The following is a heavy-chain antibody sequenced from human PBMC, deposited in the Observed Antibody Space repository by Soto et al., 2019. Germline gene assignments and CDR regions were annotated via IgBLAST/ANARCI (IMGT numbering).Heavy chain of an antibody. CDR2: IYYGGSP. D-gene: IGHD3-22*01. Sequence: SETLSLTCTVPGGSISSSTYYWGWIRQPPGQGLEWIGNIYYGGSPYYNPSLKSRVTVSVDTSKNQFSLKLSSVTAADTAVYYCARQSGSGYYTVAYWGQGTLVTVSS. J-gene: IGHJ4*02. CDR3: ARQSGSGYYTVAY. CDR1: GGSISSSTYY. V-gene: IGHV4-39*01.